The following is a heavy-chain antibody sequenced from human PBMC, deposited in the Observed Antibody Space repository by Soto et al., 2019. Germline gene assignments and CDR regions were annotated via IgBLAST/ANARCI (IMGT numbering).Heavy chain of an antibody. Sequence: EVHLVESGGGFVQPGGSLRLSCSASGFTFSHLAMHWVRLAPGKRLESVSVISADGGTTGYADSVKGRFTVSRDNSKNTLSLQMSNLRVDDTAIYYCVRGSWGFDYWGQGTLVTVSS. CDR1: GFTFSHLA. CDR2: ISADGGTT. J-gene: IGHJ4*02. CDR3: VRGSWGFDY. D-gene: IGHD3-16*01. V-gene: IGHV3-64D*06.